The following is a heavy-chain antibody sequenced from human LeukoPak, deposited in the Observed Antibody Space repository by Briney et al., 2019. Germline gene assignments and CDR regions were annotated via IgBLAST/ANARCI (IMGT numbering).Heavy chain of an antibody. J-gene: IGHJ4*02. Sequence: SETLSLTCAVSGYSISSGYYWGWIRQPPGKGLEWIGSIYHSGSTYYNPSLKSRVTISVDTSKNQFSLKLSSVTAADTAVYYCSRGPPLSGYFDYWGQGTLVTVSS. V-gene: IGHV4-38-2*01. CDR3: SRGPPLSGYFDY. CDR1: GYSISSGYY. CDR2: IYHSGST.